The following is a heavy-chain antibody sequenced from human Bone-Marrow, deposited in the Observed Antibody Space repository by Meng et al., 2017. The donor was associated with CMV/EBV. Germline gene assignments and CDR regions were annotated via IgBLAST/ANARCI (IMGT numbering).Heavy chain of an antibody. Sequence: GESLKISCAASGFTFDDYTMHWVRQAPGKGLEWVSLISWDGGSTYYADSVKGRFTISRDNSKNSLYLQMNSLRTEDTALYYCAKDICSSTSCYTYYYYGMDVWGQGTTVTVSS. CDR3: AKDICSSTSCYTYYYYGMDV. J-gene: IGHJ6*02. CDR2: ISWDGGST. V-gene: IGHV3-43*01. CDR1: GFTFDDYT. D-gene: IGHD2-2*02.